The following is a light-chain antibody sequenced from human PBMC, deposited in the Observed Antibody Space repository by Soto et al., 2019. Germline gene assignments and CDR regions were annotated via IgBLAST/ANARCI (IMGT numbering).Light chain of an antibody. CDR1: SSDVGGYNY. CDR2: EVS. J-gene: IGLJ2*01. CDR3: SSYTSRSTMV. V-gene: IGLV2-14*01. Sequence: QSVLTQPASVSGSPGQSITISFTGTSSDVGGYNYVSWYQQHPGKAPKLMIYEVSNRPSGVSNRFSGSKSGNTASLTISGLQAEDEADYYCSSYTSRSTMVFGGGTQVTVL.